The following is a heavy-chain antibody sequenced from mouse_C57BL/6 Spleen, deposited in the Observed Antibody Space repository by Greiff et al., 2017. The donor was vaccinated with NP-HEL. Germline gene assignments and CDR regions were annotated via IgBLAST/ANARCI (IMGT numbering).Heavy chain of an antibody. V-gene: IGHV1-64*01. D-gene: IGHD6-5*01. J-gene: IGHJ4*01. CDR2: IHPTSGST. Sequence: VQLQQPGAELVKPGASVKLSCKASGYTFTSYWMHWVKQRPGQGLEWIGMIHPTSGSTNYNEKFKSKATLTVDKSSSTAYMQLSSLTSEDSAVYYCARFTAPLGYGDWGKGTSVTVSS. CDR1: GYTFTSYW. CDR3: ARFTAPLGYGD.